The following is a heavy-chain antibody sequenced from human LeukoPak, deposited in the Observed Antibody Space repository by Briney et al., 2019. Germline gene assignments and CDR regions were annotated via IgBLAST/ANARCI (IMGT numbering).Heavy chain of an antibody. CDR3: ATVYRYCSSTSCYKGFDY. CDR1: GYTLTELS. V-gene: IGHV1-24*01. J-gene: IGHJ4*02. D-gene: IGHD2-2*02. CDR2: FDPEDGET. Sequence: ASVKVSCKVSGYTLTELSMHWVRQAPGKGLEWMGGFDPEDGETIYAQKFQGRVTMTEDTSTDTAYMELSSLRSEDTAVYYCATVYRYCSSTSCYKGFDYWGQGTLVTVSS.